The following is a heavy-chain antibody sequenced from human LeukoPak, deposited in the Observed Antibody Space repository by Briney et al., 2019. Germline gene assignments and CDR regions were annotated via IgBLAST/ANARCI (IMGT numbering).Heavy chain of an antibody. V-gene: IGHV3-7*04. J-gene: IGHJ4*02. CDR1: GFTFSHYW. D-gene: IGHD3-10*01. CDR2: TNQDGSDK. CDR3: ARIDGGGYSEY. Sequence: GGSLRLSCAASGFTFSHYWMTWARQAPGKGLEWVANTNQDGSDKYYVDSVKGRFTISRDNAKNSLYLQMNSLRAEDTAVYYCARIDGGGYSEYWGQGTLVTVSS.